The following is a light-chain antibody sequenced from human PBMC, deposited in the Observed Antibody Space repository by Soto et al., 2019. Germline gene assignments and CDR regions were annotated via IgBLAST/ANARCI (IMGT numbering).Light chain of an antibody. CDR3: ASYAGSRTYV. Sequence: QSVVTQPASVSGSPGQSVTISCSGSDIGNYNLVSCYQHLPGRAPKLLIFEVTMRPSGISDRFSGSKSASTASLTISGLQAEDEGDYYCASYAGSRTYVFGSGTKLTVL. CDR1: SDIGNYNL. J-gene: IGLJ1*01. V-gene: IGLV2-23*02. CDR2: EVT.